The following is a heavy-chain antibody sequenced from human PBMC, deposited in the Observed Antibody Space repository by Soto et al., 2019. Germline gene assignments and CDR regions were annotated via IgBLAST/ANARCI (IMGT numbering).Heavy chain of an antibody. CDR1: GYTFTNYY. CDR2: IHPDGGHT. CDR3: ARGDNEY. Sequence: ASVNVSCKASGYTFTNYYVQWVRQAPGQGLEWMGVIHPDGGHTTYSQTFQDRVTMTRDTFTSTIYMELSSLRSEDTAVYYCARGDNEYWGQGTIVTVSS. J-gene: IGHJ4*02. V-gene: IGHV1-46*01.